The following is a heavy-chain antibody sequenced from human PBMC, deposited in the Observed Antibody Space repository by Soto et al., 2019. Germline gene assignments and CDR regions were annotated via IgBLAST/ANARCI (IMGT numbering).Heavy chain of an antibody. CDR3: ARRGGFCIITSCDGFYGMDV. D-gene: IGHD2-2*01. CDR1: GGSISSGPYS. CDR2: FPYSETT. J-gene: IGHJ6*02. V-gene: IGHV4-39*01. Sequence: QVQLQESGPGLVKPSETLSLTCTVSGGSISSGPYSWGWIRQPPGEGLAWIGTFPYSETTYYNPSLESRVTIAVDTSKNHFSLKVTSVTVADTAMYYCARRGGFCIITSCDGFYGMDVWGQGTTVIVSS.